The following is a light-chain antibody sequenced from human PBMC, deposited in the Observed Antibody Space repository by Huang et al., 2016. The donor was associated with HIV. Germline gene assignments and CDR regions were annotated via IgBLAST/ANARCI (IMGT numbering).Light chain of an antibody. J-gene: IGKJ1*01. CDR3: QQYNDWRET. Sequence: EIVMTQSPATLSVSPGERATLSCRASQSIDSNLAWYQQKPGQAPRLLIYGASTRATGIPARVSGSGSGTEFTLTISSLQSEDFAVYYCQQYNDWRETFGQGTKVEIK. V-gene: IGKV3-15*01. CDR2: GAS. CDR1: QSIDSN.